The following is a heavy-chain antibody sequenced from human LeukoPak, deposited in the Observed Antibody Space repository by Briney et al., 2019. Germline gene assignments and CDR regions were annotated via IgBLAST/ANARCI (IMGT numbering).Heavy chain of an antibody. CDR1: GFTFSSYS. D-gene: IGHD3-16*01. CDR2: ISSSSSTI. V-gene: IGHV3-48*01. CDR3: ARDYRGSPQGRAFDI. Sequence: GGSLRLSCAASGFTFSSYSMNWVRQAPGKGLEWVSYISSSSSTIYYADSVKGRFTISRDNAKNSLYLQMNSLRAEDTAVYYCARDYRGSPQGRAFDIWGQGTMVTVSS. J-gene: IGHJ3*02.